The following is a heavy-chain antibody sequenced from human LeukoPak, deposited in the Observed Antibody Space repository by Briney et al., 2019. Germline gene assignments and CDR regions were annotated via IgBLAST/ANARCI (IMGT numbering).Heavy chain of an antibody. V-gene: IGHV4-4*07. Sequence: PSETLSLTCTVSDDSSSSYYWSWIRQPAGKGLEWIGRIYTSGSTNYNPSLESRVTMSVDASKNQFSLKLSAVTAADTAVYYCARHSRSWYFDYWGQGTLVTVSS. J-gene: IGHJ4*02. CDR3: ARHSRSWYFDY. D-gene: IGHD6-13*01. CDR2: IYTSGST. CDR1: DDSSSSYY.